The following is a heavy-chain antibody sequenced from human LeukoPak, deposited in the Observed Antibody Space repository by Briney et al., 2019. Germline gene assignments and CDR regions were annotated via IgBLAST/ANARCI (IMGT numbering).Heavy chain of an antibody. V-gene: IGHV1-8*01. CDR3: AREGPYCSSTSCPDRFDY. J-gene: IGHJ4*02. Sequence: ASVKVSCKASLYTFPSYYIKWVRQATGQGLGWRGWMNLNSGNAGYAQKFQGSVSLTRNTSISTAYMELSSLRSDDTAVYYCAREGPYCSSTSCPDRFDYWGQGTLVTVSS. D-gene: IGHD2-2*01. CDR2: MNLNSGNA. CDR1: LYTFPSYY.